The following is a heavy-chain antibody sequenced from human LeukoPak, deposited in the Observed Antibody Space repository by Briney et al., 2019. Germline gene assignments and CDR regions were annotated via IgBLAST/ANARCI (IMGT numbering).Heavy chain of an antibody. CDR3: ARDRSTSRYYHGMDV. D-gene: IGHD2-2*01. CDR2: ISSRSAHI. CDR1: DSTFCSFS. Sequence: GGSLRLSCAASDSTFCSFSMRWVRQAPGKGRFWVAAISSRSAHIYYADSVKGRFTISRDNAKKSLYLEMNNLRADDTAVYYCARDRSTSRYYHGMDVWGPGTTVIVSS. J-gene: IGHJ6*02. V-gene: IGHV3-21*01.